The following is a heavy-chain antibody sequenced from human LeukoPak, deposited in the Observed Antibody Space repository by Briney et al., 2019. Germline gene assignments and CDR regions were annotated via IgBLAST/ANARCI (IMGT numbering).Heavy chain of an antibody. Sequence: ASVKVSCKASGYTFTGYYMHWVRQAPGQGLEWMGWINPNSGGTGYAQKFQGRVTMTRDTSISTAYMELSRLRSDDTAVYYCARDLSSSKTYYYYYGMDVWGQGTTVTVSS. V-gene: IGHV1-2*02. CDR2: INPNSGGT. J-gene: IGHJ6*02. CDR3: ARDLSSSKTYYYYYGMDV. CDR1: GYTFTGYY. D-gene: IGHD2-2*01.